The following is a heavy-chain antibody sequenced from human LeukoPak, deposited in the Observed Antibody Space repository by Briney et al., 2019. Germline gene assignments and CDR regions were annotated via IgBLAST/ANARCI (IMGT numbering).Heavy chain of an antibody. Sequence: LGEPLKISCKGSGYSFTNYWIAWMRQMPGKGLEWMGIIYPGDSDTRYSPSFQGQVTISADKSISTAYLQWSSLKASDTAMYYCARRNYGNTAGWFDPWGQGTLVTVSS. J-gene: IGHJ5*02. D-gene: IGHD1-7*01. CDR1: GYSFTNYW. CDR3: ARRNYGNTAGWFDP. CDR2: IYPGDSDT. V-gene: IGHV5-51*01.